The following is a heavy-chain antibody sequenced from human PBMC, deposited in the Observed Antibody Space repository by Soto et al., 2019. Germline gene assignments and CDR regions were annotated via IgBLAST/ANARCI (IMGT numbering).Heavy chain of an antibody. J-gene: IGHJ4*02. CDR2: IYTSGST. CDR1: GGCISSSY. CDR3: ERVLSGIAVAGVFDY. D-gene: IGHD6-19*01. V-gene: IGHV4-4*07. Sequence: EPLSLTCTNSGGCISSSYCCRIRQLSGKGLEWIGRIYTSGSTNYNPSLKSRVTMSVDTSKNQFSLNLSSVTAADTAVYYCERVLSGIAVAGVFDYWGQGTLVTGSS.